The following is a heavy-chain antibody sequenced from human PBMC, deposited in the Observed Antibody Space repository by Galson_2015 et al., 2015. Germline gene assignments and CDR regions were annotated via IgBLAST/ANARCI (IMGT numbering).Heavy chain of an antibody. J-gene: IGHJ4*02. V-gene: IGHV3-33*01. CDR3: ARDLYDSSGYLAESDY. CDR1: GFTFSSYG. D-gene: IGHD3-22*01. Sequence: SLRLSCAASGFTFSSYGMHWVRQAPGKGLEWVAVIWYDGSNKYYADSVKGRFTISRDNSRNTLYLQMNSLRAEDTAVYYCARDLYDSSGYLAESDYWGQGTLVTVSS. CDR2: IWYDGSNK.